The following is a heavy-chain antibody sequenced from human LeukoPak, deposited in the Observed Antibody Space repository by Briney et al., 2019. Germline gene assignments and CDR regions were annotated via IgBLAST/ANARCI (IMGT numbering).Heavy chain of an antibody. D-gene: IGHD6-19*01. CDR2: MNPNSGNT. V-gene: IGHV1-8*02. Sequence: GASVKVSCKASGYTFTGYYMHWVRQAPGQGLEWMGWMNPNSGNTGYAQKFQGRVTMTRNTSISTAYMELSSLRSEDTAVYYCARGAPIAVAGLVDYWGQGTLVTVSS. CDR3: ARGAPIAVAGLVDY. J-gene: IGHJ4*02. CDR1: GYTFTGYY.